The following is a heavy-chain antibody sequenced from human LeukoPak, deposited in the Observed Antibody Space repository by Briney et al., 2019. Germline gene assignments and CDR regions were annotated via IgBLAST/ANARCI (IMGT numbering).Heavy chain of an antibody. CDR3: ARELAVSGKTIFDQ. V-gene: IGHV4-59*11. D-gene: IGHD6-19*01. Sequence: SETLSLTCTVSGDSISSHYWGWIRQPPGKGLEWIGYIHYSGSTNYNPSLKSRVTTSVDTSKNQFSLKLSSVTAADTAVYYRARELAVSGKTIFDQWGQGTLVTVSS. CDR2: IHYSGST. CDR1: GDSISSHY. J-gene: IGHJ4*02.